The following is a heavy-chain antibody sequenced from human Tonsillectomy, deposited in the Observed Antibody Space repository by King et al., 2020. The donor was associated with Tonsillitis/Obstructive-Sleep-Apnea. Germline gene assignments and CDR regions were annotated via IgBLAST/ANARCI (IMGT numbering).Heavy chain of an antibody. CDR2: IYWDDDK. D-gene: IGHD1-26*01. J-gene: IGHJ4*02. V-gene: IGHV2-5*02. Sequence: ITLKESGPTVVKPTETLALTCSFSGFSLTTSGVGVGWIRQPPGKALEWLGSIYWDDDKPYSPSLKNRFAIMKDTSKNQVGLIMTNMEPVNTGTYFFAYTWYSGSSSCYLDYRGQGMVVTVSS. CDR3: AYTWYSGSSSCYLDY. CDR1: GFSLTTSGVG.